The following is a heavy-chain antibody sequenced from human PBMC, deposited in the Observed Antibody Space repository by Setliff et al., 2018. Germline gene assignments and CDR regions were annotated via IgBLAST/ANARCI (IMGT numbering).Heavy chain of an antibody. J-gene: IGHJ4*02. V-gene: IGHV4-39*01. Sequence: PSETLSLTCTVSGGSISSSSYYWGWIRQPPGKGLEWIGSIYYSGSTYYNPSLKSRVTISVDTSKNQFSLKLSSVTAADTAVYYCARVDITTPSGSYYFGRGWGYYFDYWGQGTLVTVSS. CDR1: GGSISSSSYY. CDR3: ARVDITTPSGSYYFGRGWGYYFDY. D-gene: IGHD1-26*01. CDR2: IYYSGST.